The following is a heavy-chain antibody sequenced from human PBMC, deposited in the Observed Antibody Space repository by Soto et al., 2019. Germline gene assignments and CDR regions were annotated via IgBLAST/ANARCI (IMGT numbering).Heavy chain of an antibody. CDR3: ARHDCISTSCYYYYYYSMDV. J-gene: IGHJ6*02. V-gene: IGHV1-69*12. CDR2: IIPIFDTA. Sequence: QVQLVQSGAEVKKPGSSVKVSCKTSGGTFSSYAISWVRQAPGQGLEWMGGIIPIFDTANYAQKFQGRVTITADEATRTAYMELSSLRSEETAVYYCARHDCISTSCYYYYYYSMDVWGQGTTVTVSS. CDR1: GGTFSSYA. D-gene: IGHD2-2*01.